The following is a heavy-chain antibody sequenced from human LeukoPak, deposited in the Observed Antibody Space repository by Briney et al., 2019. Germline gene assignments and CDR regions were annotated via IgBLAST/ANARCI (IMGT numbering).Heavy chain of an antibody. CDR2: INSDGSEG. CDR3: ARSSYSSPSSV. J-gene: IGHJ3*01. D-gene: IGHD6-6*01. V-gene: IGHV3-7*03. Sequence: GGSLRLSCAVSGFTFSGFWMSWSSQAPGKGLEWVASINSDGSEGYYADVVKGRFTIARDNAKNSLYLQINSLRAEDTAVYYWARSSYSSPSSVWGQGTMVTVSS. CDR1: GFTFSGFW.